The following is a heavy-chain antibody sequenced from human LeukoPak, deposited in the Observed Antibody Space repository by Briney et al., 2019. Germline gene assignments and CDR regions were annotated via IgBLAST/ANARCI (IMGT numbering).Heavy chain of an antibody. J-gene: IGHJ6*02. CDR1: GYTFTGYY. CDR3: AREKGPDYDILTGYSSGGMDV. D-gene: IGHD3-9*01. V-gene: IGHV1-2*02. Sequence: ASVKVSCKASGYTFTGYYMHWVRQAPGQGLEWMEWINPNSGGTNYAQKFQGRVTMTRDTSISTAYMELSRLRSDDTAVYYCAREKGPDYDILTGYSSGGMDVWGQGTTVTVSS. CDR2: INPNSGGT.